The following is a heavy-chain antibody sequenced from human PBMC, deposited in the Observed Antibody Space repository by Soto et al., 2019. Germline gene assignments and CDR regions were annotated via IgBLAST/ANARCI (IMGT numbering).Heavy chain of an antibody. Sequence: PGGSLRLSCAASGFTFSSYAMSWVRQAPGKGLEWVSAISGSGGSTYYADSVKGRFTISRDNSKNTLYLQMNSLRAEDTAVYYCAKSSRYYDFWSGYLIDYWGQGTLVTVSS. D-gene: IGHD3-3*01. V-gene: IGHV3-23*01. J-gene: IGHJ4*02. CDR3: AKSSRYYDFWSGYLIDY. CDR2: ISGSGGST. CDR1: GFTFSSYA.